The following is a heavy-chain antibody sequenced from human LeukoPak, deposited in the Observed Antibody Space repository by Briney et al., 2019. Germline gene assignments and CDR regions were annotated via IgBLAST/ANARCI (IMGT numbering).Heavy chain of an antibody. D-gene: IGHD5-12*01. J-gene: IGHJ4*02. CDR3: ARADVGMATIDY. Sequence: SETLSLTCAVSGGSISSYYWSWIRQPPGKGLEWIGYIYYSGSTNYNPSLKSRVTISEDTSKNQFSLKLSSVTAADTAVYYCARADVGMATIDYWGQGTLVTVSS. V-gene: IGHV4-59*01. CDR2: IYYSGST. CDR1: GGSISSYY.